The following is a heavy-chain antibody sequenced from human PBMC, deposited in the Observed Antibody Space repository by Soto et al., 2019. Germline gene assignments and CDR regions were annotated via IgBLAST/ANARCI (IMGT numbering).Heavy chain of an antibody. CDR3: ARVDRVAGIVDS. Sequence: SETLSLTCTISGASITSNYWSWIRQPPGKGLECIGYIYYRGSTIYNPSLKSRVTMSADTSRNQFSLNLSSVTAADTAVYYCARVDRVAGIVDSWSQGTLVTVSS. J-gene: IGHJ4*02. CDR1: GASITSNY. D-gene: IGHD6-19*01. V-gene: IGHV4-59*01. CDR2: IYYRGST.